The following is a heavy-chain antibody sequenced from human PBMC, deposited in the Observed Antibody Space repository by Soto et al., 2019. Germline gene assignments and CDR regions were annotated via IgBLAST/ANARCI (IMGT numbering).Heavy chain of an antibody. J-gene: IGHJ6*02. CDR2: ISAYNGNT. D-gene: IGHD2-15*01. CDR1: GYTFTSYG. Sequence: QVQLVQSGAEVKKPGASVKVSCKASGYTFTSYGISWVRQAPGQGLEWMGWISAYNGNTNYAQKLQGRVTMTTDTSTSPAYMEMRSLTSDDTAVYYCERDTGYCSGGSLYVVGYYGMDVWGQGTTVPVSS. V-gene: IGHV1-18*01. CDR3: ERDTGYCSGGSLYVVGYYGMDV.